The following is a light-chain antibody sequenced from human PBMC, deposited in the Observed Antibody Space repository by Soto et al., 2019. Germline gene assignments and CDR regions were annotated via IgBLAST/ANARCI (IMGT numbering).Light chain of an antibody. J-gene: IGKJ2*01. Sequence: EVVLTQSPATLSVSPGERATLSCRASQTVSRSLAWYQQKPGQAPRLLIYGASTRATGIPGRFSGSGSGTDFTLTISSLQSEDFAVYYCQQYIDWPQYTFGQGTKVDIK. CDR3: QQYIDWPQYT. CDR2: GAS. CDR1: QTVSRS. V-gene: IGKV3-15*01.